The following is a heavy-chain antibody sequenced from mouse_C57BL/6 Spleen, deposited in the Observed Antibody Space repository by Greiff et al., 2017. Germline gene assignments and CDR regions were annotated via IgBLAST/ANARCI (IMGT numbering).Heavy chain of an antibody. V-gene: IGHV1-52*01. J-gene: IGHJ2*01. CDR1: GYTFTSYW. Sequence: QVHVQQPGAELVRPGSSVKMSCKASGYTFTSYWMHWVKQRPIQGLEWIGNIYPSDSETNYNQKFKDKATLTVDKSSSTAYMQLSSLTSEDSAVYYCSRYPVDDWGQGTTLTVSS. CDR2: IYPSDSET. CDR3: SRYPVDD.